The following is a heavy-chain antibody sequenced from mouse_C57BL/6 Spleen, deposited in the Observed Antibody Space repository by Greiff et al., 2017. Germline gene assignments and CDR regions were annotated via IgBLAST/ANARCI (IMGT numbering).Heavy chain of an antibody. CDR1: GYTFTDYE. J-gene: IGHJ1*03. CDR2: IDPETGGT. CDR3: TRRGYYGSSRDWYFDV. D-gene: IGHD1-1*01. Sequence: QVQLQQSGAELVRPGASVTLSCKASGYTFTDYEMHWVKQTPVHGLEWIGAIDPETGGTAYNQKFKGKAILTADKSSSTAYMELRRLTSEDSAVYYCTRRGYYGSSRDWYFDVWGTGTTVTVSS. V-gene: IGHV1-15*01.